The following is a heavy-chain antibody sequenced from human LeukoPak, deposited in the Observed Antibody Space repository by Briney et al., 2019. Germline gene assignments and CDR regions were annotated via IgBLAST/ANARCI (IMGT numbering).Heavy chain of an antibody. CDR1: GFTFDDYA. V-gene: IGHV3-43*02. D-gene: IGHD3-22*01. J-gene: IGHJ4*02. CDR2: ISGDGYRT. Sequence: GGSLRLSCAASGFTFDDYAMHWVRQAPGKGLEWVSLISGDGYRTYYADSIKGRFTISRDNSRNSLYLQMHILRSEDTALYYCAKDIRERGYAAFWGQGTLVIVSS. CDR3: AKDIRERGYAAF.